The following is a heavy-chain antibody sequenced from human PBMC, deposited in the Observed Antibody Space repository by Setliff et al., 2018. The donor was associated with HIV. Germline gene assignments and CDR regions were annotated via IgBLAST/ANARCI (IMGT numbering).Heavy chain of an antibody. D-gene: IGHD4-17*01. CDR3: ARDRRSNGDLDY. J-gene: IGHJ4*02. Sequence: SETLSLTCGVYGGSLSGYNWGWIRQPPGKGLEWIGTIYYSGSTYYNPSLKSRVTISVDTSKNQFSLKLSSVTAADTAVYYCARDRRSNGDLDYWGQGTLVTVSS. V-gene: IGHV4-34*01. CDR2: IYYSGST. CDR1: GGSLSGYN.